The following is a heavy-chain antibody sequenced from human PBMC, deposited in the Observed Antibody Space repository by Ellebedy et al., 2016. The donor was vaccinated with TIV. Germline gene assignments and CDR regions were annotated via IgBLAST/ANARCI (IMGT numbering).Heavy chain of an antibody. D-gene: IGHD1-14*01. J-gene: IGHJ3*02. CDR2: IYYSGST. CDR1: GGSISSYY. V-gene: IGHV4-59*08. Sequence: SETLSLXCTVSGGSISSYYWSWIRQPPGKGLEWIGYIYYSGSTNYNPSLKSRVTISVDTSKNQFSLKLSSVTAADTAVYYCARGGRTSHLSRIWGQGTMVTVSS. CDR3: ARGGRTSHLSRI.